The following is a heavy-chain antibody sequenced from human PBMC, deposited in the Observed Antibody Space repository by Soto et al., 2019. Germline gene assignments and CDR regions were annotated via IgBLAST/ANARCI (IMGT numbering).Heavy chain of an antibody. Sequence: ASVKVSCKTSGYTFTTYAVHWVRQAPGQSLEWMGWINTGNGHTKYSQNLQGRVTITRDASATTAYVELSRRRSEDTAVYYCATGTSSGCPHPFSGIDVWGQEXTVTVYS. CDR3: ATGTSSGCPHPFSGIDV. CDR2: INTGNGHT. J-gene: IGHJ6*02. V-gene: IGHV1-3*04. CDR1: GYTFTTYA. D-gene: IGHD3-22*01.